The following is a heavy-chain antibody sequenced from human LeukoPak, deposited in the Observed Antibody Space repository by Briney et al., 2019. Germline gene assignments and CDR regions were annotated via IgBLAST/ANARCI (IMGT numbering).Heavy chain of an antibody. D-gene: IGHD2-2*01. CDR1: GGSISSYY. J-gene: IGHJ4*02. CDR2: IYTSGST. Sequence: SETLSLPCTGSGGSISSYYWRWIRQPAGKGLEWIGRIYTSGSTNYNPSLKSRVTMSVDTSKNQFSLKLSSVTAADTAVYYCARGIVVVPAAQEDYFDYWGQGNLVTVSS. CDR3: ARGIVVVPAAQEDYFDY. V-gene: IGHV4-4*07.